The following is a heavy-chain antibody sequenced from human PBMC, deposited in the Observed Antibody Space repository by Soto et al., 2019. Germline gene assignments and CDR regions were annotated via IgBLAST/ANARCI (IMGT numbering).Heavy chain of an antibody. Sequence: SETLSLTCAIYGGSFSGYYWSWIRQPPGKGLEWIGEINHRGSTHYNPSLKSRVTISVDTSKNQFSLTLSSVTAADTAVYFCARGDTMTGYSYWGHGTPVTVSS. CDR1: GGSFSGYY. V-gene: IGHV4-34*01. J-gene: IGHJ4*01. CDR2: INHRGST. D-gene: IGHD3-9*01. CDR3: ARGDTMTGYSY.